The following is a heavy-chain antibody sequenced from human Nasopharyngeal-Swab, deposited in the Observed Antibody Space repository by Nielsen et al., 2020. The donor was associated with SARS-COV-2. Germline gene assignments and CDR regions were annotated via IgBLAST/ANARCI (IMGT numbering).Heavy chain of an antibody. CDR3: ARASPGPGSYAFDI. Sequence: GESLKISCAASGFTFSSYDMHWVRQATGKGLEWVSAIGTAGDPYYPGSVKGRFTISRENAENSLYLQMNSLRAGDTAVYYCARASPGPGSYAFDIWGQGTMVTVSS. D-gene: IGHD1-14*01. V-gene: IGHV3-13*05. CDR2: IGTAGDP. J-gene: IGHJ3*02. CDR1: GFTFSSYD.